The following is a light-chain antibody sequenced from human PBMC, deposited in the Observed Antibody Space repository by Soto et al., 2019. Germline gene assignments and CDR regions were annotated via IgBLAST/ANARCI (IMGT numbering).Light chain of an antibody. CDR3: QQYNSYSKT. J-gene: IGKJ1*01. Sequence: DIQMTQSPSTLSASVGARITITCRASPSIGRWLAWYQQKPATAPKLLIYKASSLEGGVPSRLSGSGSGPEFSLAISSLQPDDFATYYCQQYNSYSKTFVQGTKVQIK. CDR2: KAS. V-gene: IGKV1-5*03. CDR1: PSIGRW.